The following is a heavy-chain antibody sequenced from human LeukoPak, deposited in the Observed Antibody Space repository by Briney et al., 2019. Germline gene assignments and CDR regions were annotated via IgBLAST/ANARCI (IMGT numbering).Heavy chain of an antibody. Sequence: GGSLRLSCAASGFTFSNYWMSWVRQAPGQGLEWVANIKQDGSEKNYVDSLKGRFTISRDNAKNSLFLQMNSLRAEDTAVYYCASLGGSYYDTSDNPWGQGTLVTVSS. CDR3: ASLGGSYYDTSDNP. V-gene: IGHV3-7*01. CDR2: IKQDGSEK. D-gene: IGHD3-22*01. CDR1: GFTFSNYW. J-gene: IGHJ5*02.